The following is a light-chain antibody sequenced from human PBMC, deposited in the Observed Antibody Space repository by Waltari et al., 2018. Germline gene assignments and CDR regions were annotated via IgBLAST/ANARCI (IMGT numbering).Light chain of an antibody. CDR1: SSNIGSNT. Sequence: QSVLTQPPSASGTPGQRVTISCSGSSSNIGSNTVTWYQQLPGTAPRLRIYSNNQRPSGVPDRYSGSKSGTSASLAISGLQSEDEADYYCAAWDDSLNAWVFGGGTKLTVL. CDR2: SNN. V-gene: IGLV1-44*01. J-gene: IGLJ3*02. CDR3: AAWDDSLNAWV.